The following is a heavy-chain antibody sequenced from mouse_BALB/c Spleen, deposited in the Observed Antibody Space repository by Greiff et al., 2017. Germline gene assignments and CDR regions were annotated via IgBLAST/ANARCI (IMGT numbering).Heavy chain of an antibody. CDR1: GFNIKDYY. D-gene: IGHD2-14*01. Sequence: VQLQQSGAELVRPGALVKLSCKASGFNIKDYYMHWVKQRPEQGLEWIGWSDPENGNTIYDPKFQGKASITADTSSNPAYLQLSSLTSEDTAVYYCAREVPRAAWFAYWGQGTLVTVAA. CDR3: AREVPRAAWFAY. CDR2: SDPENGNT. V-gene: IGHV14-1*02. J-gene: IGHJ3*01.